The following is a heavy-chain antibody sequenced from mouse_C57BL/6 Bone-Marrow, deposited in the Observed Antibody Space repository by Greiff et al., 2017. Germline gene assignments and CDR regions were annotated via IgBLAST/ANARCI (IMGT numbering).Heavy chain of an antibody. Sequence: QVQLQQPGAELVKPGASVKVSCKASGYTFTSYWMHWVKQRPGQGLEWIGRIHPSDSDTNYNQKFKGKATLTVDKSSSTAYMQLSSLTSEDSAVYYCAIGEPWDRFAYWGQGTLVTVSA. CDR3: AIGEPWDRFAY. D-gene: IGHD4-1*01. V-gene: IGHV1-74*01. CDR2: IHPSDSDT. J-gene: IGHJ3*01. CDR1: GYTFTSYW.